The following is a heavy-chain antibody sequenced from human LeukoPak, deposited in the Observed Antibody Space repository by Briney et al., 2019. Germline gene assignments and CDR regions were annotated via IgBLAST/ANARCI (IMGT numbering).Heavy chain of an antibody. V-gene: IGHV4-59*01. J-gene: IGHJ4*02. CDR3: ARSWFGELLVDY. D-gene: IGHD3-10*01. Sequence: PSETLSLTCTVSGGSISSYYWSWIRQPPRKGLEWIGYIYYSGSTNYNPSLKSRVTISVDTSKNQFSLKLSSVTAADTAVYYCARSWFGELLVDYWGQGTLVTVSS. CDR1: GGSISSYY. CDR2: IYYSGST.